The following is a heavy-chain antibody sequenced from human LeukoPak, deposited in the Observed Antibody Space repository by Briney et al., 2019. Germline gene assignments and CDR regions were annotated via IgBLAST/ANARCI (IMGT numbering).Heavy chain of an antibody. CDR1: GFTFSSYW. V-gene: IGHV3-74*01. Sequence: GGSLRLSCAASGFTFSSYWMHWVRQAPGKGLVWVSRINSDGSSTSYADSVKGRFTISRDNAKNTLYLQMNSLRAEDTAVYYCAKDLDSSGSWPAEYFQHWGQGTLVTVSS. J-gene: IGHJ1*01. CDR3: AKDLDSSGSWPAEYFQH. D-gene: IGHD3-22*01. CDR2: INSDGSST.